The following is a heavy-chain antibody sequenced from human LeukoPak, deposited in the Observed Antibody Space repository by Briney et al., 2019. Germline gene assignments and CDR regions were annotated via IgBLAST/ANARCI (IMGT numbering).Heavy chain of an antibody. CDR1: GGSISSGSYF. D-gene: IGHD5-24*01. Sequence: PSETLSLTCAVSGGSISSGSYFWSWIRQPAGKGLEWIGRIYTSGSTNYNPSLKSRVTISADTSKNQFSLNLSSVTAADTAVYYCARDQENGYDSWGQGTLVTVSS. V-gene: IGHV4-61*02. J-gene: IGHJ5*01. CDR2: IYTSGST. CDR3: ARDQENGYDS.